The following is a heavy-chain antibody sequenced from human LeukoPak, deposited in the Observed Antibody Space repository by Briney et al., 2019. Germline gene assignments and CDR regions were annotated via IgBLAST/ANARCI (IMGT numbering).Heavy chain of an antibody. D-gene: IGHD3-22*01. CDR1: GFTFSSYT. Sequence: GGSLRLSCEASGFTFSSYTMNWVRRAPGKGLEWDSSISSSSRYIYYADSMKGRFTISRDNAKNSLYLQMNSLRAEDTAVYYCARGLGEYYYDSSGYYLRDYYYYYMDVWGKGTTVTISS. J-gene: IGHJ6*03. CDR2: ISSSSRYI. CDR3: ARGLGEYYYDSSGYYLRDYYYYYMDV. V-gene: IGHV3-21*01.